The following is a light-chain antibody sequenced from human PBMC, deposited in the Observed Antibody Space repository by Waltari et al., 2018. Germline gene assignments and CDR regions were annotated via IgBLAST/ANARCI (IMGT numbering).Light chain of an antibody. CDR3: QQRSTWPSIT. J-gene: IGKJ5*01. Sequence: EIVLTQSPATLSLSPGERGTLSCRASQSVNTSLAWYQQKPGQAPRLLIYDASTRATGIPARFSGSGSGTDFTLTISSLEREDFAVYYCQQRSTWPSITFGQGTRLEIK. V-gene: IGKV3-11*01. CDR2: DAS. CDR1: QSVNTS.